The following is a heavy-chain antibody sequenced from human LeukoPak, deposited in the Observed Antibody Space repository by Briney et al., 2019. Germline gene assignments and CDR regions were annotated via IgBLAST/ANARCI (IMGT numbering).Heavy chain of an antibody. D-gene: IGHD5-18*01. J-gene: IGHJ4*02. Sequence: SVKVSCKASGGTFSSYAISWVRQAPGQGLEWMGRIIPILGIANYAQKFQGRVTITADKSTSTAYMELSSLRSEDTAVYYCARAGAYIYGFDYWGQGTLVTVSS. CDR3: ARAGAYIYGFDY. CDR1: GGTFSSYA. V-gene: IGHV1-69*04. CDR2: IIPILGIA.